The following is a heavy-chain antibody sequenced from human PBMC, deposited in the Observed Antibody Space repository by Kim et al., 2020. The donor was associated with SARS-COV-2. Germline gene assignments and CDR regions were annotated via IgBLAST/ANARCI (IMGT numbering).Heavy chain of an antibody. D-gene: IGHD3-22*01. CDR1: GYSFTSYW. CDR2: IYPGDSDT. V-gene: IGHV5-51*01. Sequence: GESLKISCKGSGYSFTSYWIGWVRQMPGKGLEWMGIIYPGDSDTRYSPSFQGQVTISADKSISTAYLQWSSLKASDTAMYYCARGGDSSGYPGRRDYYYYGIDVWGQGTTVTVSS. J-gene: IGHJ6*02. CDR3: ARGGDSSGYPGRRDYYYYGIDV.